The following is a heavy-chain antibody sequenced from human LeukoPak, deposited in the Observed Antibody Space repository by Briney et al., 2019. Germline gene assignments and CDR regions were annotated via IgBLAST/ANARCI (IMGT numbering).Heavy chain of an antibody. J-gene: IGHJ5*02. CDR1: GYTFTGYY. CDR2: INPKSGDT. V-gene: IGHV1-2*02. CDR3: ARVPLLRGYSGYDSLRGWFDP. Sequence: GASVKVSCKASGYTFTGYYIHWVRQAPGQGLQWMGWINPKSGDTNYAQKFQGRVTITADKSTSTAYMELSSLRSEDTAVYYCARVPLLRGYSGYDSLRGWFDPWGQGTLVTVSS. D-gene: IGHD5-12*01.